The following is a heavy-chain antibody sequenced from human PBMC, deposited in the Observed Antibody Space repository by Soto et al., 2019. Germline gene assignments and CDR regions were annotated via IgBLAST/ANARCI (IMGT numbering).Heavy chain of an antibody. V-gene: IGHV5-10-1*04. D-gene: IGHD1-26*01. J-gene: IGHJ5*02. CDR1: GYSFTSYW. Sequence: PGESLKISCKGSGYSFTSYWISWVRQMPGKGLEWMGRIDPSDSYTNYSPSFQGQVTISVDKSINTAYLQWSSLKASDTAMYYCASHVSGNWFDPWGQGTLVTVSS. CDR2: IDPSDSYT. CDR3: ASHVSGNWFDP.